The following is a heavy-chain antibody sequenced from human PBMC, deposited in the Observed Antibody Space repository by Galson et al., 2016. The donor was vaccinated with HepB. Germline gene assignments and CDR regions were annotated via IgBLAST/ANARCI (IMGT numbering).Heavy chain of an antibody. Sequence: ETLSLTCTVSGGSISSGSYYWGWIRQSPGKGLEWIGSIYYSGSTHYNPSLTSRVTISLDTSKNQFSLKLESVTAADTAVYYCGRDMFTTGWHDAFDIWGQGTMVTVSS. V-gene: IGHV4-39*07. D-gene: IGHD6-19*01. CDR2: IYYSGST. J-gene: IGHJ3*02. CDR3: GRDMFTTGWHDAFDI. CDR1: GGSISSGSYY.